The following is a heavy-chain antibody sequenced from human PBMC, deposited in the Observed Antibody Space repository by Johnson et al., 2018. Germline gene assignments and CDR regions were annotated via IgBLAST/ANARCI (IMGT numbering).Heavy chain of an antibody. CDR3: ARRVVGWEFDAFDI. J-gene: IGHJ3*02. CDR1: GFTFSSYA. V-gene: IGHV3-30*04. Sequence: QVQLVQSGGGVVQPGRSLRLSCAASGFTFSSYAMHWVRQAPGKGLEWVAVISYDGSNKYYADSVKGRFTISRDNAKNSLYLQMNSLRAEDTAVYYCARRVVGWEFDAFDIWGQGTMVTVAS. CDR2: ISYDGSNK. D-gene: IGHD3-10*01.